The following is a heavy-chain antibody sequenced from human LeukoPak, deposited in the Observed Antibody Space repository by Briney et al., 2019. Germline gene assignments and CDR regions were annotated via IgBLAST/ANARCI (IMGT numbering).Heavy chain of an antibody. CDR2: ISYDGSNK. D-gene: IGHD3-22*01. CDR1: GFTFSNYA. J-gene: IGHJ4*02. CDR3: AREEYDSSGYGYFDY. V-gene: IGHV3-30*04. Sequence: GGSLRLSGAASGFTFSNYAMHWVRQAPGKGLEWVAIISYDGSNKYYADSVKGRFTISRDNSKNTLYLQMNSLRAEDTAVYYCAREEYDSSGYGYFDYWGQGTLVTVSS.